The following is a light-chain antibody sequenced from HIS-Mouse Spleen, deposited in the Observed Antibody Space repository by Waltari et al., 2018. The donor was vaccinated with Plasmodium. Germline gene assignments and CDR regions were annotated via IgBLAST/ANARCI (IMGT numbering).Light chain of an antibody. Sequence: SYELTQPPSVSVSPGQTARITCPGDASPKQYVYWYLPKPGQAPALVLYKDSERPSGTPGRFSGSSSGTTVTLTISGVQAEDEADYYCQSADSSGTHNWVFGGGTKLTVL. CDR2: KDS. CDR3: QSADSSGTHNWV. CDR1: ASPKQY. V-gene: IGLV3-25*03. J-gene: IGLJ3*02.